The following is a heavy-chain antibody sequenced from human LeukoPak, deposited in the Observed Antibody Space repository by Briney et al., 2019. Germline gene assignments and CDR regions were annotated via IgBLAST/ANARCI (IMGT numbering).Heavy chain of an antibody. CDR2: MNPNSGNT. D-gene: IGHD6-13*01. J-gene: IGHJ4*02. CDR3: AREIPAAATFDH. CDR1: GYTFTSYD. Sequence: ASVKVSCKASGYTFTSYDINWVRQATGLGLEWMGWMNPNSGNTGYAQKFQGRVTMTRNTSISTAYMELSSLRSEDTAVYYCAREIPAAATFDHWGQGTLVTVSS. V-gene: IGHV1-8*01.